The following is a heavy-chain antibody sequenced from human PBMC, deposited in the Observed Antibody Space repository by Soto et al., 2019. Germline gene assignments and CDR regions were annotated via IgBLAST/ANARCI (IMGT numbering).Heavy chain of an antibody. Sequence: EVQLVESGGGLVQPGGSLRLSCAGSGFTFSSYWMSWGRQTPDKGLEWVAKIKQDGSAKSYVDSVKGRFTISRDNARNSLSLKMDSLIAEDTAVYYCVRAPREDTGYEYYFDYWGQGTLVTVSS. V-gene: IGHV3-7*01. CDR2: IKQDGSAK. CDR3: VRAPREDTGYEYYFDY. J-gene: IGHJ4*02. CDR1: GFTFSSYW. D-gene: IGHD5-12*01.